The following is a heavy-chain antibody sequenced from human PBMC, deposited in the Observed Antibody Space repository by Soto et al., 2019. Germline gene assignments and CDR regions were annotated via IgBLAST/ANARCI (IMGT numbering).Heavy chain of an antibody. D-gene: IGHD2-15*01. CDR2: IIPIFGTA. V-gene: IGHV1-69*01. J-gene: IGHJ6*02. CDR3: ASRTEDIVVVVAATSPYYYYYGMDV. CDR1: GGTFSSYA. Sequence: QVQLVQSGAEVKKPGSSVKVSCKASGGTFSSYAISWVRQAPGQGLEWMGGIIPIFGTANYAQKFQGRVTNTADEYTSTAYMELSSLRSEDTAVYYCASRTEDIVVVVAATSPYYYYYGMDVWGQGTTVTVSS.